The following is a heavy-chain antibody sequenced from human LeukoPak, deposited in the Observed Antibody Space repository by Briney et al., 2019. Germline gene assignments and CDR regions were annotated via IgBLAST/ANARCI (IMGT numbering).Heavy chain of an antibody. Sequence: SETLSLTCTVSGGSISNYDWSWIRQPAGKGLEWIGRFYASGSTNYNPSLKSRVTKSVDTAKNEFSLKLNSVTAADTAVYYCARDRSGGYFDYWGQGTLVTVSS. CDR2: FYASGST. CDR3: ARDRSGGYFDY. D-gene: IGHD6-25*01. J-gene: IGHJ4*02. V-gene: IGHV4-4*07. CDR1: GGSISNYD.